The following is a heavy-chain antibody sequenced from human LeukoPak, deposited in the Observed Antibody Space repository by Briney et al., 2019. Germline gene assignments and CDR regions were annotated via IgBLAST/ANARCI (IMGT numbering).Heavy chain of an antibody. CDR1: GDSITSYY. D-gene: IGHD5-24*01. V-gene: IGHV4-59*01. CDR2: IYFSGST. Sequence: SETLSLTCTVSGDSITSYYWSWIRQPPGKGLECIGYIYFSGSTNYNPSLQSRVTISVDTSKNQFSLKLNSVTAADTAVYYCARGLEMATMGDYYYGMDVWGQGTTVTVSS. CDR3: ARGLEMATMGDYYYGMDV. J-gene: IGHJ6*02.